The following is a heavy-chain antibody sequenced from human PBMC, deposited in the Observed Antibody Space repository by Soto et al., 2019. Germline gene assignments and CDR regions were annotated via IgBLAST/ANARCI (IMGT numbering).Heavy chain of an antibody. CDR2: IIPIFGTA. D-gene: IGHD3-10*01. CDR3: ARIQLTPYYYGSGSYSPHYYYGMDV. CDR1: GGTFSSYA. Sequence: QVQLVQSGAEVKKPGSSVKVSCKASGGTFSSYAISWVRQAPGQGLEWMGGIIPIFGTANYAQKFQDRVTITADKSTSTAYMELSSLRSEDTAVYYCARIQLTPYYYGSGSYSPHYYYGMDVWGQGTTVTVSS. J-gene: IGHJ6*02. V-gene: IGHV1-69*06.